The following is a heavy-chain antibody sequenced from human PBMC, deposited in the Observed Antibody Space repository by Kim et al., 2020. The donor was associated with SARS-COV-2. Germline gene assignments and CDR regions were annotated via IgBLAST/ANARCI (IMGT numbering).Heavy chain of an antibody. D-gene: IGHD2-15*01. CDR1: GGSISSSNW. V-gene: IGHV4-4*02. CDR3: ARHPIVVVAATPAGFDY. J-gene: IGHJ4*02. CDR2: IYHSGST. Sequence: SETLSLTCAVSGGSISSSNWWSWVRQPPGKGLEWIGEIYHSGSTNYNPSLKSRVTISVDKSKNQFSLKLSSVTAADTAVYYCARHPIVVVAATPAGFDYWGQGTLVTVSS.